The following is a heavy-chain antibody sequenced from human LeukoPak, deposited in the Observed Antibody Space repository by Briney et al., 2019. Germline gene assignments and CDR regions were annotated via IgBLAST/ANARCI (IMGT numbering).Heavy chain of an antibody. J-gene: IGHJ5*02. CDR1: GYTFTSYA. CDR3: ARDSSSSDWFDP. V-gene: IGHV7-4-1*02. CDR2: INTNTGNP. Sequence: ASVKVSCRASGYTFTSYAMNWVRQAPGQGLEWMGWINTNTGNPTYAQGFTGRFVFSLDISVSTAYLQISSLEAEDTAVYYCARDSSSSDWFDPWGQGTLVTVSS. D-gene: IGHD6-6*01.